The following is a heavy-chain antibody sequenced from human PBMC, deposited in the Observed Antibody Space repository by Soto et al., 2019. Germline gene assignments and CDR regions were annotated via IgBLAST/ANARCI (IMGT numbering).Heavy chain of an antibody. D-gene: IGHD2-15*01. CDR1: GFSLDTDGVG. CDR2: IYWDGDQ. V-gene: IGHV2-5*02. Sequence: QITLKESAPTLVKPTQTLTLTCAFSGFSLDTDGVGVGWIRQPPGKALEWLALIYWDGDQRYNPSLKNRLTITKDTSNNQVVLTMTNMDPVDTATYFCVHKPTVMVAATSTCFDHWGQGTLVTVSS. CDR3: VHKPTVMVAATSTCFDH. J-gene: IGHJ5*02.